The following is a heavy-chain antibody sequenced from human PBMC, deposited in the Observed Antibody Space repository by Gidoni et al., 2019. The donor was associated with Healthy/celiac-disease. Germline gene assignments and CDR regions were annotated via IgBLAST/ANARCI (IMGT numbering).Heavy chain of an antibody. D-gene: IGHD2-15*01. CDR3: ARSGYCSGVSCPITGDY. CDR1: GFTFSSYW. Sequence: EVQLVESGGGLVQPGGSLRLSCAASGFTFSSYWMSWVRQAPGKGLEWVANIKQDGSEKYYVDSVKGRFTISRDNAKNSLYLQMNSLRAEDTAVYYCARSGYCSGVSCPITGDYWGQGTLVTVSS. J-gene: IGHJ4*02. V-gene: IGHV3-7*03. CDR2: IKQDGSEK.